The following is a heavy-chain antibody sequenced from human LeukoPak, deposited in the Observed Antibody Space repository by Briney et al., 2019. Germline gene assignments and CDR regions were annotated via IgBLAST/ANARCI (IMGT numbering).Heavy chain of an antibody. D-gene: IGHD3-10*01. CDR3: ARGEGYAVRGLIIPYSYYYGMDG. CDR2: ISSSSSYI. CDR1: GFTFSSYG. J-gene: IGHJ6*02. V-gene: IGHV3-21*01. Sequence: PGGSLRLSCAASGFTFSSYGMNWVRQAPGKGLEWVSSISSSSSYIYYADSVKGRFTISRDNAKKSLYLHMNSLRAEDTAVYYCARGEGYAVRGLIIPYSYYYGMDGWGQGTTVTVSS.